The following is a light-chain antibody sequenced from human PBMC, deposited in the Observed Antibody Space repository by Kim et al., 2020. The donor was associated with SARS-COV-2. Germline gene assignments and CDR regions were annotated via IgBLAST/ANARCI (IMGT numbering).Light chain of an antibody. V-gene: IGKV3-11*01. CDR3: QQRSDWHWT. Sequence: WSPGERATLSCRASQSVSGFLAWYQHRPGQAPRLLIYDASDRATGIPARFSGSGSGTDFTLTITSLEPEDSAVYYCQQRSDWHWTFGRGTKVDIK. J-gene: IGKJ1*01. CDR1: QSVSGF. CDR2: DAS.